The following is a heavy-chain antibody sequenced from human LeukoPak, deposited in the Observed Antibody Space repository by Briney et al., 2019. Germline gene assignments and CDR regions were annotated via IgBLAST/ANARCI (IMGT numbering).Heavy chain of an antibody. J-gene: IGHJ4*02. Sequence: SETLSLTCTVSGCSISSYYWSWIRQPPGKGLEWIGYIYYSGSTNYNASITNRVTISVDTSKNQFSLKLSSVTAADTAVYYCAREVGYYSGASCYSYFDYWGQGTLVTVSS. CDR2: IYYSGST. D-gene: IGHD2-15*01. CDR1: GCSISSYY. CDR3: AREVGYYSGASCYSYFDY. V-gene: IGHV4-59*01.